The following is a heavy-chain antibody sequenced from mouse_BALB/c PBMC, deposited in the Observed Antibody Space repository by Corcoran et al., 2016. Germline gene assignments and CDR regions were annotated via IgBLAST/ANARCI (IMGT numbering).Heavy chain of an antibody. D-gene: IGHD2-4*01. CDR1: GYTFTNYG. CDR2: INTYTGEP. Sequence: QIQLVQSGPELKKPGETVKISCKASGYTFTNYGMNWVKQAPGKGLKWMGWINTYTGEPTYADDFKGRFAFSLETSASTAYLQINNLKNEDMATYFCARGDYDYPFAYWGQGTLVTVSA. V-gene: IGHV9-1*02. J-gene: IGHJ3*01. CDR3: ARGDYDYPFAY.